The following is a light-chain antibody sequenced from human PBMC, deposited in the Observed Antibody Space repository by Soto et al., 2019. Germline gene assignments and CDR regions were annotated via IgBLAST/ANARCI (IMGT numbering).Light chain of an antibody. Sequence: QSVLTQPRSVSGSPGQSVTISCTGTSSDVGGYNYVSWYQQHPGKAPKLMIYDVTNRPSGVSNRFSGSKSGNTASLTISGLQAEDEAHYYCSSYTTNSPPVVFGGGTKVTVL. CDR3: SSYTTNSPPVV. CDR2: DVT. CDR1: SSDVGGYNY. V-gene: IGLV2-14*01. J-gene: IGLJ2*01.